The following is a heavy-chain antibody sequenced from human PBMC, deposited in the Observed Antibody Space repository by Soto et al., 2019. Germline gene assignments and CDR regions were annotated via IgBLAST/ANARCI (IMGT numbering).Heavy chain of an antibody. V-gene: IGHV1-18*04. Sequence: QVQLVQSGVEVKKPGASVKVSCKASGYTFISHGISWVRQDPGQGLAWMGWISGKNGNTNYAQKLQGRVTLTTDTSTSTAYMELWSVRSDEKAVYYCARVSSSIVVVPDYGLDVWGQGTTVTVSS. CDR1: GYTFISHG. CDR3: ARVSSSIVVVPDYGLDV. D-gene: IGHD2-15*01. J-gene: IGHJ6*02. CDR2: ISGKNGNT.